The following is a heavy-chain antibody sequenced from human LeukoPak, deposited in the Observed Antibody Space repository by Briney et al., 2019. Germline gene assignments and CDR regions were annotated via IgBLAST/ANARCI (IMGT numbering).Heavy chain of an antibody. Sequence: GASVKVSCKASGYTFTGYYMHWVRQAPRQGLEWMGRINPNSGGTNYAQKFQGRVTMTRDTSISTAYMELSRLRSEDTAVYYCAAVHTDDGFDPWGQGTLVTVSS. CDR2: INPNSGGT. V-gene: IGHV1-2*06. CDR1: GYTFTGYY. J-gene: IGHJ5*02. CDR3: AAVHTDDGFDP. D-gene: IGHD3-3*01.